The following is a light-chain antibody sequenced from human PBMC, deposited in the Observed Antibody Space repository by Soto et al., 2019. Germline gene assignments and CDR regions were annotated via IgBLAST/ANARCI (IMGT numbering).Light chain of an antibody. V-gene: IGKV1-27*01. J-gene: IGKJ1*01. CDR1: QDIRNY. CDR3: QKYNSAPKT. Sequence: DIQMTQSPSSLSASVGDRVTITCWASQDIRNYLAWYQQKPGKVPKLLIYAASTLQSGVPSRFSGSGSGTDFTLTISSLQPEDVASYYCQKYNSAPKTFGQGTKVEIK. CDR2: AAS.